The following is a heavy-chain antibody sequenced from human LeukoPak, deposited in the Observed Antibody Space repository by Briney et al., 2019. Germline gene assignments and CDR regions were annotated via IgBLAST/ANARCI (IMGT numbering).Heavy chain of an antibody. D-gene: IGHD2-15*01. CDR2: ISGSGGST. J-gene: IGHJ4*02. Sequence: PGGSLRLSCAASGLTFSSYAMSWVRQAPGRGLEWVSRISGSGGSTYYADSVKGRFTISRDNSKNTLYLQMNSLRAEDTAVYYCAKDLCSGGSCGEFDYWGQGTLVTVSS. CDR1: GLTFSSYA. V-gene: IGHV3-23*01. CDR3: AKDLCSGGSCGEFDY.